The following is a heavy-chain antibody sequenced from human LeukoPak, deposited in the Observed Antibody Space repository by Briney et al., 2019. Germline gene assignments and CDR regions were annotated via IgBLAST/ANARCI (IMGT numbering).Heavy chain of an antibody. V-gene: IGHV1-8*01. CDR3: ARGFLLLWFGELSDYFDY. Sequence: GASVKVSCKASGYTFTSYDTNWVRQATGQGLEWMGWMNPNSGNTGYAQKFQGRVTMTRNTSISTAYMELSSLRSEDTAVYYCARGFLLLWFGELSDYFDYWGQGTLVTVSS. D-gene: IGHD3-10*01. CDR2: MNPNSGNT. CDR1: GYTFTSYD. J-gene: IGHJ4*02.